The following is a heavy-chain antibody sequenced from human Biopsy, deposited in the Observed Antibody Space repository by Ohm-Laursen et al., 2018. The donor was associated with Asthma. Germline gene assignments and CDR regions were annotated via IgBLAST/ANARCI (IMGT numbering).Heavy chain of an antibody. J-gene: IGHJ6*02. CDR3: ARDVMEWYLPAFDF. CDR1: GFTFRSYA. D-gene: IGHD3-3*01. Sequence: SLRLSCAASGFTFRSYAMHWVRQAPGKGLEWVAVGGSYYDGGLKYYADSVNGRFTVSRDDSKNTLYLQINSLRPDDTAVYYCARDVMEWYLPAFDFRGQGTTVTVSS. V-gene: IGHV3-30-3*01. CDR2: GGSYYDGGLK.